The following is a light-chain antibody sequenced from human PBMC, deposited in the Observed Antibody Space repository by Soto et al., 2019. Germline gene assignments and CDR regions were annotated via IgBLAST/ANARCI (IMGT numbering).Light chain of an antibody. CDR3: AAWDDSLSGFV. V-gene: IGLV1-47*01. CDR1: SSNTGSNY. Sequence: QSLLTQPPSASGAPGQRVTISCSGSSSNTGSNYVYWYQQLPGTAPKLLIYRNNQRPSGVPDRFSGSKSGTSASLAISGLRSEDEADYSCAAWDDSLSGFVFGTGTKVTVL. J-gene: IGLJ1*01. CDR2: RNN.